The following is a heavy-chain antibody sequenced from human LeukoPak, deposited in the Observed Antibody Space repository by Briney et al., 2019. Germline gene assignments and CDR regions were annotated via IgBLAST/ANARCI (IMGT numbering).Heavy chain of an antibody. D-gene: IGHD3-16*01. CDR1: GFSLNTRGVC. Sequence: SGPALVKPTQTLTLTCTFSGFSLNTRGVCITWIRQSPGKAPEWLARIDWDGEELYRPSLQSRLTISKDTSKNEVVLKMTKMDPMDTGTYYCARVMATPSAKMIDSWGPGTLITVSS. V-gene: IGHV2-70*17. J-gene: IGHJ4*02. CDR2: IDWDGEE. CDR3: ARVMATPSAKMIDS.